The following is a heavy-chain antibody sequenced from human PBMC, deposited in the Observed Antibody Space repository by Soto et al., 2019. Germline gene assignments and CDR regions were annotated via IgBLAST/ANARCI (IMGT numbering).Heavy chain of an antibody. CDR2: IYYSGST. J-gene: IGHJ5*02. D-gene: IGHD3-3*01. V-gene: IGHV4-59*01. CDR3: AKVNDFWTGYYSTNWFDP. Sequence: PSETLSLTCTVSGGSISSYYWSWIRQPPGKGLEWIGYIYYSGSTNYNPSLKSRVTISVDTSKNQLSLRLSSVTAADTAVYYCAKVNDFWTGYYSTNWFDPWGQGTLVTVSS. CDR1: GGSISSYY.